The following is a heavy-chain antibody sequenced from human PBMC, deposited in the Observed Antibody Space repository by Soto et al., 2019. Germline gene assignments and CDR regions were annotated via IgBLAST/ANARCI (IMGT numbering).Heavy chain of an antibody. Sequence: SETLSLTCTVSGGTVSSGSYYWSWIRQPPGKGLEWIGYIYYSGSTNYNPSLKSRVTISVDASKNQFSLKLSSVTAADTAVYYCARDLIVATSPFGHYYYGMDVWGQGTTVTVSS. CDR2: IYYSGST. D-gene: IGHD5-12*01. V-gene: IGHV4-61*01. J-gene: IGHJ6*02. CDR1: GGTVSSGSYY. CDR3: ARDLIVATSPFGHYYYGMDV.